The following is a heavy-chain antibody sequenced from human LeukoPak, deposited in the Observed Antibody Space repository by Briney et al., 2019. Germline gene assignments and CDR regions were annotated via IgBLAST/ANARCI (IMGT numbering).Heavy chain of an antibody. V-gene: IGHV4-4*07. CDR1: GGSISSYY. CDR2: IYTSGST. Sequence: SETLSLTCTVSGGSISSYYWSWIRQPAGKGLEWIGRIYTSGSTNYNPSLKSRVTISVDTSKNQFSLKLSSVTAADTAVYYCARDLRCSGGSCYSAFDIWGQGTMVTVSS. CDR3: ARDLRCSGGSCYSAFDI. D-gene: IGHD2-15*01. J-gene: IGHJ3*02.